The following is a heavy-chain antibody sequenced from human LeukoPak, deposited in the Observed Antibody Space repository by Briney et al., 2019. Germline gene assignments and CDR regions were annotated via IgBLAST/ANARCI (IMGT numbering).Heavy chain of an antibody. V-gene: IGHV3-30*02. CDR3: AKDQYSSSYYFDY. Sequence: PGGSLRLSCAESGFTFSRYGMHWVRQAPRKGLERVAFIWYDVSNKYYTDSVKGRFTISRDNSKNTLYLQINSLRAEDTAVYYCAKDQYSSSYYFDYWGQGTLVTVSS. J-gene: IGHJ4*02. D-gene: IGHD6-6*01. CDR2: IWYDVSNK. CDR1: GFTFSRYG.